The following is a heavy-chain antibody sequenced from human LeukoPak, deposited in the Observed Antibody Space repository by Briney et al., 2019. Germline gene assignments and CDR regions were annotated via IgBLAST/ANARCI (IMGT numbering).Heavy chain of an antibody. CDR3: ARGSGGFGSSSNWYFDL. J-gene: IGHJ2*01. CDR1: GFTFSSDS. Sequence: GGSLRLSCAASGFTFSSDSMNWVRQARGKGLEWVSSMSSSRNYIYYGNSVKGRFTISRDNAKNSLYLQMNSLRAEVTAVYYCARGSGGFGSSSNWYFDLWGRGTLVTVSS. CDR2: MSSSRNYI. V-gene: IGHV3-21*01. D-gene: IGHD6-6*01.